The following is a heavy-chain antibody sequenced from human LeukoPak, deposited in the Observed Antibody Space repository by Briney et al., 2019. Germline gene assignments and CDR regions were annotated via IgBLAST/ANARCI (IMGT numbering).Heavy chain of an antibody. CDR3: ARVGNTANDY. V-gene: IGHV4-59*01. CDR2: IYYSGST. Sequence: PSETLSLTCTVSGGSISSYYWSWIRQPPGKGLEWIGYIYYSGSTNYNPSLQSRVTISVDTSKNQLSLKLSSVTAADTAVYYCARVGNTANDYWGQGTLVTVSS. D-gene: IGHD5-18*01. J-gene: IGHJ4*02. CDR1: GGSISSYY.